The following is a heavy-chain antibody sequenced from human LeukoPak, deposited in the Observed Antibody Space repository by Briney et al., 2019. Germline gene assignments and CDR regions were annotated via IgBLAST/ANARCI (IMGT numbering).Heavy chain of an antibody. D-gene: IGHD1-1*01. Sequence: ASVKVSCKASGYTFTGQYIHWVRQAPGQGLEWMGWFDPNSGGTNYAQKFQGRVTMTRDTSISTAYMELSRLRSDDTAVYYCARATGNSPYYYYYMDVWGKGTTVTVSS. V-gene: IGHV1-2*02. CDR1: GYTFTGQY. CDR2: FDPNSGGT. CDR3: ARATGNSPYYYYYMDV. J-gene: IGHJ6*03.